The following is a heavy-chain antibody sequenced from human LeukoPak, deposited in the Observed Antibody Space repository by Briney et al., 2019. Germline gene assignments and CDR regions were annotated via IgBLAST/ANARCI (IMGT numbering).Heavy chain of an antibody. CDR1: GGSISSYY. J-gene: IGHJ6*03. CDR3: ASSLEPADIPYYYYYYMDV. Sequence: SETLSLTCTVSGGSISSYYWSWIRQPQEKGLEWIGYIYYSGSTNYNPSLKSRVTISVDTSKNQFSLKLSSVTAADTAVYYCASSLEPADIPYYYYYYMDVWGKGTTVTVSS. D-gene: IGHD2-2*01. V-gene: IGHV4-59*01. CDR2: IYYSGST.